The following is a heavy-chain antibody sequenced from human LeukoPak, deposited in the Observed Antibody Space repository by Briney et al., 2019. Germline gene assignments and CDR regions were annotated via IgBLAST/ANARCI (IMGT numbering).Heavy chain of an antibody. CDR2: IRTKPDNYAT. Sequence: GGSLRLSCAASGFTFSASAIHWVRQASGKGLEWVGRIRTKPDNYATGYGASVKGRFTISRGDSKNTAYLQMNSLTTEDTAVYYCTSSSTYYYDYWGQGTLVTVSS. CDR3: TSSSTYYYDY. CDR1: GFTFSASA. J-gene: IGHJ4*02. D-gene: IGHD3-10*01. V-gene: IGHV3-73*01.